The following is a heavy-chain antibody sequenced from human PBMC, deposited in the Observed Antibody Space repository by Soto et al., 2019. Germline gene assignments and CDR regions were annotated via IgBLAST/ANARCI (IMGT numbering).Heavy chain of an antibody. D-gene: IGHD4-17*01. V-gene: IGHV3-23*01. CDR1: GFTFSSYA. CDR2: ISGSGGST. J-gene: IGHJ4*02. Sequence: EVQLLESGGGLVQPGGSLRLSCAASGFTFSSYAMSWVRQAPGKGLEWVSAISGSGGSTYYADAVKGRFTISRDNSQNPLYLKMNSLRAEDTAVYYCAKGLTTVITYDYWGQGTLVTVSS. CDR3: AKGLTTVITYDY.